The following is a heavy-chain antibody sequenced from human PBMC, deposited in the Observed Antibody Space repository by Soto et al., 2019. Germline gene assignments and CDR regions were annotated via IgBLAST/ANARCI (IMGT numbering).Heavy chain of an antibody. CDR1: GFTFSGSA. D-gene: IGHD3-16*01. CDR3: TRLGGSMITFGLD. V-gene: IGHV3-73*01. Sequence: EVQLVESGGGLVQPGGSLKLSCAASGFTFSGSAMHWVRQASGKGLEWVGRIRSKANSYATAYAASVKGRFTISRDDSKNTAYLQMNSLKTEDTAVYYCTRLGGSMITFGLDWGQGTLVTVSS. CDR2: IRSKANSYAT. J-gene: IGHJ4*02.